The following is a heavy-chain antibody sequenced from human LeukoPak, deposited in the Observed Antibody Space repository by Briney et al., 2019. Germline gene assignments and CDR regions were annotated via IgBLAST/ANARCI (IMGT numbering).Heavy chain of an antibody. CDR2: IYSGGST. Sequence: PGGSLRLSCAASGFTVSSNYMSWVRQAPGKGLEWVSVIYSGGSTYYADSVKGGFTISRDNSKNTLYLQMNSLRAEDTAVYYCAKVVVPASLNWFDPWGQGTLVTVSS. CDR3: AKVVVPASLNWFDP. D-gene: IGHD2-2*01. V-gene: IGHV3-66*01. J-gene: IGHJ5*02. CDR1: GFTVSSNY.